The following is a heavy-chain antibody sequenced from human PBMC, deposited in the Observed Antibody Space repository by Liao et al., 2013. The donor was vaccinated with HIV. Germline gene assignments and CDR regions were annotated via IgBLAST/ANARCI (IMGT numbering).Heavy chain of an antibody. D-gene: IGHD3-3*01. CDR1: GDLIRRDNYY. Sequence: QVRLQESGPGLVKPSQTLSLTCTVSGDLIRRDNYYWTWIRQPAGKGLEWIGHIYTGMSTTGTTNYNPSLKSRVSISADTFKNQFSLKLSSVTAADTAVYYCARVRYDFWSGYYSVYWGQGTLVTVSS. V-gene: IGHV4-61*02. CDR3: ARVRYDFWSGYYSVY. CDR2: IYTGMSTTGTT. J-gene: IGHJ4*02.